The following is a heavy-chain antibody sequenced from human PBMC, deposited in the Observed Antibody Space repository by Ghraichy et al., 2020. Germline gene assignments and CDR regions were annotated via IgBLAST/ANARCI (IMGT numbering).Heavy chain of an antibody. J-gene: IGHJ6*02. D-gene: IGHD1-26*01. CDR1: GGTFSSYA. CDR3: ARDQYGATTPYYYYGMDV. V-gene: IGHV1-69*13. Sequence: SVKVSCKASGGTFSSYAISWVRQAPGQGLEWMGGIIPIFGTANYAQKFQGRVTITADESTSTAYMELSSLRSEDTAVYYCARDQYGATTPYYYYGMDVWGQGTTVTVSS. CDR2: IIPIFGTA.